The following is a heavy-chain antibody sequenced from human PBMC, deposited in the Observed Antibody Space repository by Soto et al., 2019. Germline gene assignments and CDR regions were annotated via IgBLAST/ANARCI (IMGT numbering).Heavy chain of an antibody. CDR3: RVLNRPSDS. CDR2: INRKTDGGTT. J-gene: IGHJ4*02. V-gene: IGHV3-15*07. CDR1: GFTLSNVW. Sequence: EVQLVESGGDLVKPGGSLRLSCTAPGFTLSNVWMHWVRQAPGKGLEWVGRINRKTDGGTTDYAPPVKGRFTISRDDSKNTLHLQMNSLKTEDTGVYYCRVLNRPSDSWGQGTLVTVSS.